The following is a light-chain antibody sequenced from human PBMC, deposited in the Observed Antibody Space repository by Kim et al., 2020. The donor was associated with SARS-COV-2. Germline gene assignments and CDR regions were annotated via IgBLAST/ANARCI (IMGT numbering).Light chain of an antibody. J-gene: IGKJ1*01. CDR3: QQYNSYWT. CDR1: QNINTW. CDR2: KAS. Sequence: SASVGDRVTITCRASQNINTWLAWYQQKPGKAPKVLIYKASSLESGVPSRFRGSGSGTEFTLTISSLQPDDFATYYCQQYNSYWTFGQGTKVDIK. V-gene: IGKV1-5*03.